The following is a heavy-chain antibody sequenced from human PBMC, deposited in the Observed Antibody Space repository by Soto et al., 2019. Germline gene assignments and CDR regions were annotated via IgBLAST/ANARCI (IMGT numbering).Heavy chain of an antibody. V-gene: IGHV5-10-1*01. CDR2: IDPSESYK. Sequence: PGESLKISCKGSGYSFTSYWISWVRQMPGKGLEWMGRIDPSESYKKYSPSFQGHVTISADRSISTAYLQWSSLKASDSAMYYCAIRGIDYDTNRIDYWGQGTLVTVSS. CDR3: AIRGIDYDTNRIDY. D-gene: IGHD3-10*01. CDR1: GYSFTSYW. J-gene: IGHJ4*02.